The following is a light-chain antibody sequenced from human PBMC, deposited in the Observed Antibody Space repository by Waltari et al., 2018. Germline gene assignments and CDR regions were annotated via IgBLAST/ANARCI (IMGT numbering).Light chain of an antibody. Sequence: QSVLTQPPSVSGAPGQRVTISCTGSSSNIGAGYDVHWYQHLPGIAPKLLIKENSNRPSGVPGRSSGSKSGTAASLAITGLQAEDEADYYCQSFDSSLGGSVFGTGTKVSVL. CDR3: QSFDSSLGGSV. CDR1: SSNIGAGYD. V-gene: IGLV1-40*01. J-gene: IGLJ1*01. CDR2: ENS.